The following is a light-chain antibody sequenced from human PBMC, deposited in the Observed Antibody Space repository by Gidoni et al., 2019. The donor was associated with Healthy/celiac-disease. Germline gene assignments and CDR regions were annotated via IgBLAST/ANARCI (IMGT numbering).Light chain of an antibody. J-gene: IGKJ1*01. CDR2: KAS. CDR3: QQYNSYWT. CDR1: QSISSW. V-gene: IGKV1-5*03. Sequence: DIQMTQSPSTLSASVGDRATITCRASQSISSWLDWYQQKPGKDPKLLIYKASSLESGVPSRFIGSGSGTEFTLTISSLQPDDFATYYCQQYNSYWTFGQGTKVEIK.